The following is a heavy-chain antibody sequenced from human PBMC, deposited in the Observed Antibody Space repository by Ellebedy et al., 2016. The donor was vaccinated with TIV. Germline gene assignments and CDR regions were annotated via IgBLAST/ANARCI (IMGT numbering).Heavy chain of an antibody. CDR3: ARDLAVAGAERDSFDY. Sequence: PGGSLRLSCAASGFTFSSYAMHWVRQAPGKGLEWVAVISYDGSHNYYADSVKGRFTISRDNSKNTLYLQMNSLRGEDTAVYYCARDLAVAGAERDSFDYWGQGTLVTVSS. D-gene: IGHD6-19*01. CDR1: GFTFSSYA. CDR2: ISYDGSHN. V-gene: IGHV3-30*03. J-gene: IGHJ4*02.